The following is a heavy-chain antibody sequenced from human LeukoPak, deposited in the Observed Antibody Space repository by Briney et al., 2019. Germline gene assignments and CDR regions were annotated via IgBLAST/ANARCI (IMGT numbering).Heavy chain of an antibody. CDR2: ISGSGGST. D-gene: IGHD3-10*01. V-gene: IGHV3-23*01. CDR3: AKHVVSGSYYWATDY. CDR1: GFTFSSYG. Sequence: GGSLRLSCAASGFTFSSYGMSWVRQAPGKGLEWVSAISGSGGSTYYADSVKGRFTISRDNSKNTLYLQMNSLRAEDTAVYYCAKHVVSGSYYWATDYWGQGTLVTGSS. J-gene: IGHJ4*02.